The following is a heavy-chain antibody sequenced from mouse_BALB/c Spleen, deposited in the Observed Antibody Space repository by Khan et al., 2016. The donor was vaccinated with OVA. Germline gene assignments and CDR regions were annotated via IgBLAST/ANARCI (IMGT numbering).Heavy chain of an antibody. Sequence: QIQLVQSGPELKKPGETVKISCKASGYTFTNYGMNWVKQAPGKGLKWMGWINTYTGEPTYTDDFKGRFAFSLETSASTAYLQFNNLKNEDRATYFCARGASYWYFDVWGAGTTVTVSS. V-gene: IGHV9-1*02. CDR2: INTYTGEP. J-gene: IGHJ1*01. CDR1: GYTFTNYG. CDR3: ARGASYWYFDV.